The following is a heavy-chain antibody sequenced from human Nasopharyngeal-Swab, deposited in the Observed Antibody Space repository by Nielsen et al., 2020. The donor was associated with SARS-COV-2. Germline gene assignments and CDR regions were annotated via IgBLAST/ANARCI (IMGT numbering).Heavy chain of an antibody. CDR3: ARGPDQALKFDP. Sequence: SVKVSCKASGYSFRSYGINWVRQAPGQGLEWMGWIIPMRGIANYAQKFQGRVTITADKSTSTVYMDLSSLRSEDTAVYYCARGPDQALKFDPWGQGTLVAVSS. CDR2: IIPMRGIA. D-gene: IGHD3-9*01. V-gene: IGHV1-69*10. J-gene: IGHJ5*02. CDR1: GYSFRSYG.